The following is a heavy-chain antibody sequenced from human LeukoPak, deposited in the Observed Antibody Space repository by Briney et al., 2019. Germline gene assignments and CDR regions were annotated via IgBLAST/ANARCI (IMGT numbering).Heavy chain of an antibody. CDR3: ARSRGGYSYDHAAFEI. CDR1: GDSISTYY. J-gene: IGHJ3*02. CDR2: INHKGST. D-gene: IGHD5-24*01. Sequence: SETLSLTYTVSGDSISTYYWSWIRQPPGKGLEWIAYINHKGSTTSNPSLRSRVTISVDTSRNQFSLKLSSVTAADTAVYYCARSRGGYSYDHAAFEIWGQGTMVTVSS. V-gene: IGHV4-59*01.